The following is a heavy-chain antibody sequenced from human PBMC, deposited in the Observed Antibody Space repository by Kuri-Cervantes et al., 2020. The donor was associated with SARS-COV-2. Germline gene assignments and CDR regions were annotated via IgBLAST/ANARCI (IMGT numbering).Heavy chain of an antibody. CDR2: IIPSFGTT. V-gene: IGHV1-69*13. Sequence: SVKVSCKTSGYSFSSLGIHWVRQAPGQGLEWMGGIIPSFGTTKYARKFQGRVTITADESTSTAYMELSSLRYEDTAVYYCTREGHSSGWDAEYFHHWGQGTLVTVSS. D-gene: IGHD6-19*01. CDR1: GYSFSSLG. J-gene: IGHJ1*01. CDR3: TREGHSSGWDAEYFHH.